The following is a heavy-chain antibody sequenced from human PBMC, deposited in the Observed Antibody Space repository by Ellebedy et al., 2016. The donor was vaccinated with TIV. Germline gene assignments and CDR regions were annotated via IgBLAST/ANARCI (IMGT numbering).Heavy chain of an antibody. CDR3: TTSGLWPNWNYDWFDP. CDR1: GFTFSNAW. CDR2: IKSKTDGGTT. Sequence: GESLKISCAASGFTFSNAWMNWVRQAPGKGLEWVGRIKSKTDGGTTDYAAPVTGRFTISRDDSKNTLYLQMNSLKTEDTAVYYCTTSGLWPNWNYDWFDPWGQGTLVTVSS. V-gene: IGHV3-15*07. D-gene: IGHD1-7*01. J-gene: IGHJ5*02.